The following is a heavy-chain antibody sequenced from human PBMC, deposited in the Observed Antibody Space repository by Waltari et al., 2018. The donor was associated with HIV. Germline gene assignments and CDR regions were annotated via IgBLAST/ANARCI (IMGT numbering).Heavy chain of an antibody. Sequence: QVQLQQWGTGLLKPSETLSLTCAVYGGSLSGHWWTWIRQPPGKGVEWIGGINHSGTTKYNPSLKSRVSMAVDNSKNQFSVRLRSVTAADTAVYYCARDVRVVTEDWFDPWGQGALITVSS. D-gene: IGHD3-22*01. CDR2: INHSGTT. V-gene: IGHV4-34*01. CDR1: GGSLSGHW. J-gene: IGHJ5*01. CDR3: ARDVRVVTEDWFDP.